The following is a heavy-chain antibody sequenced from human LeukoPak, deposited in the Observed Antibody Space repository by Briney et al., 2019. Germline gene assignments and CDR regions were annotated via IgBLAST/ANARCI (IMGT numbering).Heavy chain of an antibody. CDR1: GYTFTDYY. CDR3: LRDLTYDGISSPDC. Sequence: ASVKVSCKASGYTFTDYYMHWVRQAPGQGLEWMGWINTKNGVTTYAQKFQGGVTMTRDTSISTAYMVLGRLTSDDTAMYFCLRDLTYDGISSPDCWGQGSLVTVSS. D-gene: IGHD3-22*01. J-gene: IGHJ4*02. CDR2: INTKNGVT. V-gene: IGHV1-2*02.